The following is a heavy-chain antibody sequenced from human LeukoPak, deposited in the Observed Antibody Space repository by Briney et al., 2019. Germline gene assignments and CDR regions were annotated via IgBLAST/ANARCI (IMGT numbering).Heavy chain of an antibody. CDR2: TYYRSKWYN. V-gene: IGHV6-1*01. D-gene: IGHD3-10*01. Sequence: SQTLSLTCAISGDSVSSNSAAWNWIRQSPSRGLEWLGRTYYRSKWYNDYAVSVKSRITINPDTSKNQFSLQLNSVTPEDTAVYYCARDYYGSGSRSYYYYYMDVWGKGTTVTISS. J-gene: IGHJ6*03. CDR3: ARDYYGSGSRSYYYYYMDV. CDR1: GDSVSSNSAA.